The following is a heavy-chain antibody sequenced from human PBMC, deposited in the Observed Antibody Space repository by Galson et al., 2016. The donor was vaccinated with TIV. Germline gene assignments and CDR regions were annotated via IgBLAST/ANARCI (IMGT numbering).Heavy chain of an antibody. D-gene: IGHD7-27*01. V-gene: IGHV1-46*03. Sequence: SVKVSCKASGNIFTRDYVHWVRQAPGQGLEWMGVIDPTYGGTTFAQTFQALVTMTRDTSTSTVYMEVSGLKSDDTAVYYCIRDLGRLRDFWGQGTLVTVSS. J-gene: IGHJ4*02. CDR1: GNIFTRDY. CDR2: IDPTYGGT. CDR3: IRDLGRLRDF.